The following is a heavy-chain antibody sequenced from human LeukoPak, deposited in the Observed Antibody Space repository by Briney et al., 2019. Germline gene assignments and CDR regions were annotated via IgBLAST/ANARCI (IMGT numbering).Heavy chain of an antibody. V-gene: IGHV4-59*08. D-gene: IGHD4-17*01. Sequence: PDTLSLTCIVSTGSRNSYYWGWIRQPPGKGLEWIGNIYYSGSTNYNPSLKSRVTISIDTSKNLFSLRLSSMTAADTAVYYCARSASHDYGPIDAFDTCGHRTTVTVSS. J-gene: IGHJ3*02. CDR1: TGSRNSYY. CDR2: IYYSGST. CDR3: ARSASHDYGPIDAFDT.